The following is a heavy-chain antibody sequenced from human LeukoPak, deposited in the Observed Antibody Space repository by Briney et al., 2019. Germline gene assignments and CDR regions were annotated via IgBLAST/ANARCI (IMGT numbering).Heavy chain of an antibody. CDR1: GGSTSSSDYY. D-gene: IGHD3-22*01. Sequence: PSETLSLTCTVSGGSTSSSDYYWGWIRQPPDEGLEWIASIRYSGNTYYNPSLKSRVTISVDTSKNQFSLKLSSVTAADTAVYYCARLKIVTMIVVGYNWFDPWGQGTLVTVSS. CDR2: IRYSGNT. J-gene: IGHJ5*02. CDR3: ARLKIVTMIVVGYNWFDP. V-gene: IGHV4-39*01.